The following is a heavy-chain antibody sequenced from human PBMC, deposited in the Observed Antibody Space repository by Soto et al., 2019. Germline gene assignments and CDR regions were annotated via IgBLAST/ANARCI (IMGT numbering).Heavy chain of an antibody. D-gene: IGHD5-12*01. CDR3: ARDRLQSRSRAFDP. V-gene: IGHV3-33*01. J-gene: IGHJ5*02. Sequence: QVQLVESGGGVVQPGRSLRLSCAASGFTFSSYGMHWVRQAPGKGLEWVAVIWYDGSNKYYADSVKGRFTISRDNSKNTLYLQMNSLRAEDTAVYSCARDRLQSRSRAFDPWGQGTLVTVSS. CDR1: GFTFSSYG. CDR2: IWYDGSNK.